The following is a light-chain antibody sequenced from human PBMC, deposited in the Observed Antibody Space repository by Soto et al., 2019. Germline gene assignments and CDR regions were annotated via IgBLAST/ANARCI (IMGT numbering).Light chain of an antibody. CDR1: QSVGSY. CDR3: QKRSNWPLT. V-gene: IGKV3-11*01. J-gene: IGKJ4*01. CDR2: DAS. Sequence: EIVLTQSPATLSLSPGEGATLSCRASQSVGSYLAWYQQKPGQGPRLLIYDASNRATGIPVRFSGSGSGTEFTLTISSLEPEDFAVYYCQKRSNWPLTFGGGTKVEIK.